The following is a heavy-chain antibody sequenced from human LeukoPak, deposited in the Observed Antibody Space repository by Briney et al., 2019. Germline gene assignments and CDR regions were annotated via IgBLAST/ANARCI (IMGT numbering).Heavy chain of an antibody. CDR1: GGSISSGGYY. D-gene: IGHD2-21*02. Sequence: SETLSLTCTVSGGSISSGGYYWGWIRQHPGKGLEWIVYIYYRGSTYYHPSIKSRVTVSVDTSKNQFSLKLSSVTAADTAVYYCAREGCGGDCYPAIYYYGMDVWGQGTTVTVSS. CDR2: IYYRGST. V-gene: IGHV4-31*03. CDR3: AREGCGGDCYPAIYYYGMDV. J-gene: IGHJ6*02.